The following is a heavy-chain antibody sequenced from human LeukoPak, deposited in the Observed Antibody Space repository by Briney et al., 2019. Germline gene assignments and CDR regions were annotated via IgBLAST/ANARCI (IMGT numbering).Heavy chain of an antibody. Sequence: GGSLRLSCAASGFTFSSYWMSWIRQAPGKGLEWVSYISSSGSTIYYADSVKGRFTISRDNAKNSLYLQMNSLRAEDTAVYYCARRRIAAADYNWFDPWGQGTLVTVSS. V-gene: IGHV3-11*01. J-gene: IGHJ5*02. CDR1: GFTFSSYW. D-gene: IGHD6-13*01. CDR3: ARRRIAAADYNWFDP. CDR2: ISSSGSTI.